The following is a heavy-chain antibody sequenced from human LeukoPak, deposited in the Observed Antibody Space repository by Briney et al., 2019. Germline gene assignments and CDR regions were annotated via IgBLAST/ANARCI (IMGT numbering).Heavy chain of an antibody. CDR2: IWYDGSNK. Sequence: GGSLRLSCAASGFTFSSYGMHWVRQAPGKGLEWVAVIWYDGSNKYYADSVEGRFTISRDNSKNTLYLQMNSLRAEDTAVYYCAGGAPGLPLDYWGRGTLVTVSS. D-gene: IGHD3-16*01. J-gene: IGHJ4*02. CDR1: GFTFSSYG. CDR3: AGGAPGLPLDY. V-gene: IGHV3-33*01.